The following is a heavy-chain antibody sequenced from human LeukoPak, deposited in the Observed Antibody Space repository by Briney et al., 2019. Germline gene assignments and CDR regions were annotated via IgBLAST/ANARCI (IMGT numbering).Heavy chain of an antibody. V-gene: IGHV3-74*01. J-gene: IGHJ5*02. CDR2: IDSDGSST. CDR3: VRDRIGFDP. Sequence: PGGSLRLSCAASGFTFNSYRMHWVRQVPGKGLVWVSRIDSDGSSTSYADSVKGRFTVSRDNAKNTVSLQMNSLRAEDTAVYYCVRDRIGFDPWGQGTLVTVSS. CDR1: GFTFNSYR. D-gene: IGHD3-16*02.